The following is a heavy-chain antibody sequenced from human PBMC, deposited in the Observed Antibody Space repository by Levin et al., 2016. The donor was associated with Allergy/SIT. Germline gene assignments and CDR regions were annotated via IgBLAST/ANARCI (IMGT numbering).Heavy chain of an antibody. Sequence: ASVKVSCKASGYTFTSYGISWVRQAPGQGLEWMGWISAYNGNTNYAQKLQGRVTMTTDTSTSTAYMELRSLRSDDTAAYYCARDFPEIDCSSTSCHGLFGYYYYGMDVWGQGTTVTVSS. CDR1: GYTFTSYG. V-gene: IGHV1-18*01. J-gene: IGHJ6*02. CDR3: ARDFPEIDCSSTSCHGLFGYYYYGMDV. CDR2: ISAYNGNT. D-gene: IGHD2-2*01.